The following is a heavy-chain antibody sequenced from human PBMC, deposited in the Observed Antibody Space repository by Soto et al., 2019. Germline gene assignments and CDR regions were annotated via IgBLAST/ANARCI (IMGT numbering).Heavy chain of an antibody. CDR3: ARDRRYSTGWYLPYGMDV. D-gene: IGHD6-19*01. Sequence: TLSLTCTVSGGSISSGGYYWSWIRQHPGKGLEWIGYIYYSGSTYYNPSLKSRVTISVDTSKNQFSLKLSSVTAADTAVYYYARDRRYSTGWYLPYGMDVWGQGGTVTVSS. J-gene: IGHJ6*02. CDR1: GGSISSGGYY. CDR2: IYYSGST. V-gene: IGHV4-31*03.